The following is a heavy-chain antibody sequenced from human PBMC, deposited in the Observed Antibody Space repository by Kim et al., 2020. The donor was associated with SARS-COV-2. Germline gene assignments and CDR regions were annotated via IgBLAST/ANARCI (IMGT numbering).Heavy chain of an antibody. D-gene: IGHD3-22*01. CDR1: GYSFTSYW. V-gene: IGHV5-10-1*01. CDR2: IDPSDSYT. J-gene: IGHJ3*02. Sequence: GESLKISCKGSGYSFTSYWISWVRQMPGKGLEWMGRIDPSDSYTNYSPSFQGHVTISADKSISTAYLQWSSLKASDTAMYYCARQVDSSGYSTGVGAFDIWGQGTMVTVSS. CDR3: ARQVDSSGYSTGVGAFDI.